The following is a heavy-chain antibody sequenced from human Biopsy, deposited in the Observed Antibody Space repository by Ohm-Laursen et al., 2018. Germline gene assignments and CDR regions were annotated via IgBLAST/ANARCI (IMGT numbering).Heavy chain of an antibody. CDR3: ARGVTIFAELITRIDY. D-gene: IGHD3-3*01. V-gene: IGHV1-18*01. J-gene: IGHJ4*02. CDR1: GYTFGNYG. Sequence: GSSVKVSCKASGYTFGNYGVTWVRQAPGQGLEWMGWISAYNNNNTNYAQKFQGRVTMTRDTSTSTAYMELRSLRSDDTAVYYCARGVTIFAELITRIDYWGQGTLVTVSS. CDR2: ISAYNNNNT.